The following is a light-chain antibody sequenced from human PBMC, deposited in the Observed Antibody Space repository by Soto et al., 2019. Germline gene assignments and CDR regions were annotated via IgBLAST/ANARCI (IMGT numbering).Light chain of an antibody. Sequence: EIVLTQSPGTLSSSPGERATLSCRASQSFSSSYLAWYQQKPGQAPRLLIYGASSRATGIPDRFSGRGSGTDFTLTISRLEPEDFAVYYCQQYGSSRTFGQGTKVEIK. CDR3: QQYGSSRT. CDR2: GAS. V-gene: IGKV3-20*01. CDR1: QSFSSSY. J-gene: IGKJ1*01.